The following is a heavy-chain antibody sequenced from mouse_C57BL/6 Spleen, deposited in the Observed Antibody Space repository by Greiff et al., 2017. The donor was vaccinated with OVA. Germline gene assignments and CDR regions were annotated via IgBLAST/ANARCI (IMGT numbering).Heavy chain of an antibody. Sequence: QVQLQQSGAELVKPGASVKLSCKASGYTFTEYTIHWVKQRSGQGLEWIGWFYPGSGSIKYNEKFKDKATLTADKSSSTAYMELSRLTSEDSAVYVCARHEENYGSSYYAMDYWGQGTSVTVAS. J-gene: IGHJ4*01. V-gene: IGHV1-62-2*01. CDR2: FYPGSGSI. CDR1: GYTFTEYT. D-gene: IGHD1-1*01. CDR3: ARHEENYGSSYYAMDY.